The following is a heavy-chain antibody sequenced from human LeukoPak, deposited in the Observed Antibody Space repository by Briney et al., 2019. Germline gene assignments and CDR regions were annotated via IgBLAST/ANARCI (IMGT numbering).Heavy chain of an antibody. D-gene: IGHD2-2*01. CDR2: ISSSGSTI. CDR1: GFTFSDYY. CDR3: ARDEEYCSSTSCHYYYYYGMDV. Sequence: GGSLRPSCAASGFTFSDYYMSWIRQAPGKGLEWVSYISSSGSTIYYADSVKGRFTISRDNAKNSLYLQMNSLRAEDTAVYYCARDEEYCSSTSCHYYYYYGMDVWGQGTTVTVSS. V-gene: IGHV3-11*01. J-gene: IGHJ6*02.